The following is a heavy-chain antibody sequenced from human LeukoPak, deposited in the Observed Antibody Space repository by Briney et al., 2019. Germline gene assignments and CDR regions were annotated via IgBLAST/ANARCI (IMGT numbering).Heavy chain of an antibody. D-gene: IGHD6-19*01. V-gene: IGHV3-9*01. J-gene: IGHJ4*02. CDR1: GFTFSNYA. Sequence: GGSLRLSCAASGFTFSNYAITWVRQAPGKGLEWVSGISWNSGSIGYADSVKGRFTISRDNAKNSLYLQMNSLRAEDTALYYCAKDGSSGWFLYWGQGTLVTVSS. CDR3: AKDGSSGWFLY. CDR2: ISWNSGSI.